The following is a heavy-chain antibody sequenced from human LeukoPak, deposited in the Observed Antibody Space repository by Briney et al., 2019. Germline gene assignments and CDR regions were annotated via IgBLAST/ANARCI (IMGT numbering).Heavy chain of an antibody. J-gene: IGHJ5*02. CDR3: ARELLWFGEHWFDP. CDR2: IYYSGST. D-gene: IGHD3-10*01. Sequence: SETLFLTRTVSGGSVSSGSYYWSWIRQPPGKGLEWIGYIYYSGSTNYNPSLKSRVTISVDTSKNRFSLKLSSVTAADTAVYYCARELLWFGEHWFDPWGQGTLVTVSS. CDR1: GGSVSSGSYY. V-gene: IGHV4-61*01.